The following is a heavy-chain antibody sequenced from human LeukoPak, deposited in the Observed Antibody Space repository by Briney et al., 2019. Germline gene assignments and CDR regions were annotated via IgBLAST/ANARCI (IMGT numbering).Heavy chain of an antibody. V-gene: IGHV1-69*06. CDR3: ARGSRNSYGLSWSWFDP. Sequence: SVKVSCKASGGTFSSYAISWVRQAPGQGLEWMGGIIPIFGTANYAQKFQGRVTITADKSTSTAYMELSSLRSEDTAVYYCARGSRNSYGLSWSWFDPWGRGTLVTVSS. CDR2: IIPIFGTA. J-gene: IGHJ5*02. D-gene: IGHD5-18*01. CDR1: GGTFSSYA.